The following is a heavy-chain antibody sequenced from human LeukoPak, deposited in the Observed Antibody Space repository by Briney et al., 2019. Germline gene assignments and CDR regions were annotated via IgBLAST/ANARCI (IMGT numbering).Heavy chain of an antibody. CDR3: ARERVAGAYNWFDP. Sequence: ASVKVSCKASGYTFTGYYMHWVRQAPGQGLEWMGWINPNGGGTNYAQKFQGRVTMTRDTSISTAYMELSRLRSDDTAVYYCARERVAGAYNWFDPWGQGTLVTVSS. J-gene: IGHJ5*02. CDR1: GYTFTGYY. CDR2: INPNGGGT. D-gene: IGHD6-19*01. V-gene: IGHV1-2*02.